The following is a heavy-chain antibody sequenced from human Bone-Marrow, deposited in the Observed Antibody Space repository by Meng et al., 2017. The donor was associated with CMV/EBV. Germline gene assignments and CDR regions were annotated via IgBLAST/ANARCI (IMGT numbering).Heavy chain of an antibody. V-gene: IGHV4-34*01. CDR1: GGSFSGYY. D-gene: IGHD3-3*01. CDR2: INHSGST. J-gene: IGHJ5*02. Sequence: SETLSLTCAVYGGSFSGYYWSWIRQPPGKGLEWIGEINHSGSTNYNPSLKSRVTISVDTSKNQFSLKLSSVTAADTAVYYCARRHYDFWSGYNGFDPWGQGTLVTVSS. CDR3: ARRHYDFWSGYNGFDP.